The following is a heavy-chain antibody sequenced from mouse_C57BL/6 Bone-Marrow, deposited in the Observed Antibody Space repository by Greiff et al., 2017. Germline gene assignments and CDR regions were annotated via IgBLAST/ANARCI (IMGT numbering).Heavy chain of an antibody. CDR3: ARDSNWNYAMDY. CDR2: IWSGGST. CDR1: GFSLTSYG. V-gene: IGHV2-2*01. D-gene: IGHD2-5*01. J-gene: IGHJ4*01. Sequence: QVQLKESGPGLVQPSQSLSITCTVSGFSLTSYGVHWVRQSPGKGLEWLGVIWSGGSTDYNAAFISRLSISKDNSKSQVFFKMNSLQADDTAIYYCARDSNWNYAMDYWGQGTSVTVSS.